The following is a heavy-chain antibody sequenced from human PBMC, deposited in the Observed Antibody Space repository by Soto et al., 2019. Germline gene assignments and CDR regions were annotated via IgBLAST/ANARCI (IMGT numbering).Heavy chain of an antibody. J-gene: IGHJ6*02. D-gene: IGHD3-10*01. CDR1: GDSISSTNW. CDR2: VYRTGTA. V-gene: IGHV4-4*02. Sequence: QVQLQESGPGLVKPSGTLSLTCAVSGDSISSTNWWSWVRQPPGKGLEWIGQVYRTGTANYNPSLKSRVTISLDKSKNKFSLTLSSVNAADTPVYYSARVLKYYKNALDVWGQGTTMTVAS. CDR3: ARVLKYYKNALDV.